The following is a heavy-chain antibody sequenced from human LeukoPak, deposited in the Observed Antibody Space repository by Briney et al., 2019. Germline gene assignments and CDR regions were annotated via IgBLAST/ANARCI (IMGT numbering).Heavy chain of an antibody. D-gene: IGHD3-9*01. CDR1: GGSISSYY. Sequence: SETLSLTCTVSGGSISSYYWSWIRQPPGKGLEWIGYIYYSGSTNYNPSLKSRVTISVDTSKNQFSLKLSSVTAADTAVYYCARAGYFTFDIWGQGTMVTVSS. J-gene: IGHJ3*02. V-gene: IGHV4-59*01. CDR3: ARAGYFTFDI. CDR2: IYYSGST.